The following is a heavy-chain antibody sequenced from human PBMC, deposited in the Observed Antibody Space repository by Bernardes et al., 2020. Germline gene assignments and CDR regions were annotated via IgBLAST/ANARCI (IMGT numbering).Heavy chain of an antibody. D-gene: IGHD2-15*01. CDR2: ITSSSSHI. Sequence: GGSLRLSCAASGFTFSGYSMNWVRQAPGKGLEWVSSITSSSSHIYYADSVKGRFTISRDNAANSLYLQMSSLRAEDTAVYYCARVRDCSGGSCRGDYWGQGTLVTVSS. CDR1: GFTFSGYS. V-gene: IGHV3-21*01. J-gene: IGHJ4*02. CDR3: ARVRDCSGGSCRGDY.